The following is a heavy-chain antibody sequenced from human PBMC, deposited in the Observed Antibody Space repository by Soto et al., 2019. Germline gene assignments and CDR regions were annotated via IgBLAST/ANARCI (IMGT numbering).Heavy chain of an antibody. CDR3: ARACLSFCSGGSCYSRVTICVRADWFDP. CDR1: GFTVGSNY. D-gene: IGHD2-15*01. CDR2: IYSGGST. V-gene: IGHV3-53*01. J-gene: IGHJ5*02. Sequence: PGGSLRLSCAASGFTVGSNYMSWVRQAPGEGLEWVSVIYSGGSTYYADSVKGRFTISRDNSKNTLYLQMNSLRAEDTAVYYCARACLSFCSGGSCYSRVTICVRADWFDPWGQGTLVTVSS.